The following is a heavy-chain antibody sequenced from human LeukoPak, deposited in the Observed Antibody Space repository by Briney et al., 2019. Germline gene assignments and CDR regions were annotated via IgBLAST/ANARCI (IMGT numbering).Heavy chain of an antibody. Sequence: PSETLSLTCTVSGGSISSYYWSWIRQPPGKGLEWIGYIYYSGSTNYKSSLKSRVTISVDTSKNQFSLKLSSVTAADTAVYYCARRGSSGYIYWGQGTLVTVSS. J-gene: IGHJ4*02. CDR3: ARRGSSGYIY. D-gene: IGHD3-22*01. CDR2: IYYSGST. CDR1: GGSISSYY. V-gene: IGHV4-59*12.